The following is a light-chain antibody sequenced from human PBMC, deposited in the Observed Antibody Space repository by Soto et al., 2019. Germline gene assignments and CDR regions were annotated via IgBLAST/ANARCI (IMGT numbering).Light chain of an antibody. CDR3: CSYAGSYV. Sequence: QSVLTQPASVSVSPGQSIAIFCTGTSSDVGSYNLVSWYQQHPGKAPKVMIYEVSKRPSGVSNRFSGSKSGNTASLTISGLQAEDEADYYCCSYAGSYVFGTGTKVTV. J-gene: IGLJ1*01. CDR2: EVS. V-gene: IGLV2-23*02. CDR1: SSDVGSYNL.